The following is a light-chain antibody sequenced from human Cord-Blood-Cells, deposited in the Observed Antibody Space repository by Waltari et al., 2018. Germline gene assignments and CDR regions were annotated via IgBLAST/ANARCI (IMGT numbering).Light chain of an antibody. V-gene: IGLV3-1*01. CDR2: QDS. Sequence: SYELTQPSPVSVSPGQTASITCAGHKLGDKYTCWYQQKPGQSPVLVIYQDSKRPSGIAVGFSGSNFGNTATLTVSGTQAMDGADYYCQASDSSTAVFGRGTKLTVL. CDR3: QASDSSTAV. J-gene: IGLJ3*02. CDR1: KLGDKY.